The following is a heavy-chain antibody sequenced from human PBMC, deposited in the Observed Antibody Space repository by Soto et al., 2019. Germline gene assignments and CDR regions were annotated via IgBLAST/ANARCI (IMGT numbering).Heavy chain of an antibody. J-gene: IGHJ6*02. CDR2: IYDTGST. CDR1: GGSISDHD. CDR3: ARRIQYFYGLDV. Sequence: SVTMSLTSTVSGGSISDHDGTWIRQHPGKGLEWIGYIYDTGSTNYNPSLKSRVTISLDTPKNQFSLKLSSVTAADTAVYYCARRIQYFYGLDVWGQGTTVTVSS. D-gene: IGHD5-18*01. V-gene: IGHV4-59*08.